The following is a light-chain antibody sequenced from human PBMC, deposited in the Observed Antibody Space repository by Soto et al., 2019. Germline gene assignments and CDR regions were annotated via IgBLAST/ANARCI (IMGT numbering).Light chain of an antibody. CDR1: QSLLYDDGQTY. Sequence: DVVLTQIPLSSLVTVGQSASISCRSSQSLLYDDGQTYLSWFHQRPGQPPRLLIHRVSNRFSGVPDRISGSGAGTDFTLTISRVEPEDVGIYYCMQATHYRPYTFGQGTKLEIK. CDR3: MQATHYRPYT. J-gene: IGKJ2*01. CDR2: RVS. V-gene: IGKV2-24*01.